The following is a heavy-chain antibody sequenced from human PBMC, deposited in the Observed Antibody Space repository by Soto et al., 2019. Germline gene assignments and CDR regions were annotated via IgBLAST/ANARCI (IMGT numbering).Heavy chain of an antibody. Sequence: HVQLVQSGGELKNPGASVKVSCNTSGYTFNTYFITWVRQAPGQGLEWMGWISPPNGNTTYAEKFQGRVTMTADTITKTAYMELRNLRIEDTAVYYCARDTGNSFDYWGQGTPVTVSS. CDR1: GYTFNTYF. CDR3: ARDTGNSFDY. CDR2: ISPPNGNT. V-gene: IGHV1-18*01. J-gene: IGHJ4*02.